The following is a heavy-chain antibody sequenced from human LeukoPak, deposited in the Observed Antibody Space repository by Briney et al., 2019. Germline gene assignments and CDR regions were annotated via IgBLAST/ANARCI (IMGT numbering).Heavy chain of an antibody. V-gene: IGHV4-39*07. D-gene: IGHD6-13*01. J-gene: IGHJ5*02. CDR2: IYYSGST. CDR3: ARGAIAAAINWFDP. Sequence: PSETLSLTCTVSGGSISSSSYYWGWIRQPPGKGLEWIGGIYYSGSTYYNPSLKSRVTISVDTSKNQFSLKLSSVTAADTAVYYCARGAIAAAINWFDPWGQGTLVTVSS. CDR1: GGSISSSSYY.